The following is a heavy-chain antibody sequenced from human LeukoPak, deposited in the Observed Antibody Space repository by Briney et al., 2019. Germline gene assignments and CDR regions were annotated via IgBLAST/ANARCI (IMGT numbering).Heavy chain of an antibody. CDR1: GGSFSGYY. CDR3: ARASLWEYYDSSAFDP. V-gene: IGHV4-34*01. Sequence: SETLSLTCAVYGGSFSGYYWSWIRQLPGKGLEWIGEINHSGSTNYNPSLKSRVTISVDTSKNQFSLKLSSVTAADTAVYYCARASLWEYYDSSAFDPWGQGTLVTVSS. D-gene: IGHD3-22*01. CDR2: INHSGST. J-gene: IGHJ5*02.